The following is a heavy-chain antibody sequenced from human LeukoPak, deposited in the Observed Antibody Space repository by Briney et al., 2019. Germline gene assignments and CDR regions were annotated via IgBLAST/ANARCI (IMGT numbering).Heavy chain of an antibody. CDR3: ARFHIRGAFDI. V-gene: IGHV4-34*01. CDR1: GGSFSGYY. CDR2: INHSGST. Sequence: LETLSLTCAVYGGSFSGYYWSWIRQPPGKGLEWIGEINHSGSTNYNPSLKSRVTISVDTSKNQFSLKLSSVTAADTAVYYCARFHIRGAFDIWGQGTMVTVSS. D-gene: IGHD3-10*01. J-gene: IGHJ3*02.